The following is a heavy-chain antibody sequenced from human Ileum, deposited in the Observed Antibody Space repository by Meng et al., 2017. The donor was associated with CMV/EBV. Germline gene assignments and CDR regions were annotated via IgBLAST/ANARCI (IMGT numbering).Heavy chain of an antibody. CDR2: VSDAGSI. Sequence: LTCAVSGGSINSRTWWSWVRQPPGKGLDWIGQVSDAGSITYNPSLKNRFIISLDKSTNQFSLRLSSVSAADTAIYYCVQNGPYCLEHWGQGSLVTVSS. CDR1: GGSINSRTW. V-gene: IGHV4-4*02. CDR3: VQNGPYCLEH. J-gene: IGHJ4*02. D-gene: IGHD4/OR15-4a*01.